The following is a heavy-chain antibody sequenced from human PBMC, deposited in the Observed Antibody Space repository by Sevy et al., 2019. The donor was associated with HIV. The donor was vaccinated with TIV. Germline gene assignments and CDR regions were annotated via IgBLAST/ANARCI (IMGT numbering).Heavy chain of an antibody. D-gene: IGHD3-22*01. CDR3: ARIRDYYDSSGFSY. CDR2: ISSGSSYI. J-gene: IGHJ4*02. V-gene: IGHV3-21*06. CDR1: GFTFNYVN. Sequence: GGSLRLSCAASGFTFNYVNMNWVRQAPGKGLEWVSSISSGSSYIKYADSVQGRFTISRDNAKSSLYLQMNSLSAEDTAVYYCARIRDYYDSSGFSYWGQGTLVTVSS.